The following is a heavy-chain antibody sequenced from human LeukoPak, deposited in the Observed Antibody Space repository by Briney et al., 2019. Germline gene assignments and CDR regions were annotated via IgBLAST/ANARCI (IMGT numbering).Heavy chain of an antibody. J-gene: IGHJ6*03. Sequence: SETLSLTCTVSGGSISSYYWSWIRQPPRKGLEWIGYIYYSGSTNYNPSLKSRVTISVGTSKNQFSLKLSSVTAADTAVYYCARWAATYYYYYYMDVWGKGTTVTVSS. V-gene: IGHV4-59*01. CDR2: IYYSGST. CDR1: GGSISSYY. D-gene: IGHD5-24*01. CDR3: ARWAATYYYYYYMDV.